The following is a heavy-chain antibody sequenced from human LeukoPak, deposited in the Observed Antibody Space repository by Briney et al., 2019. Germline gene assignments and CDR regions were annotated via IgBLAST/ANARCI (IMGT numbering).Heavy chain of an antibody. CDR3: ARDSNDSSGWSEDY. CDR1: GFTFSSYG. D-gene: IGHD3-22*01. V-gene: IGHV3-33*01. CDR2: IWYDGSNK. Sequence: GGSLRLSCAASGFTFSSYGMHWVRQAPGKGLGWVAVIWYDGSNKYYADSVKGRFTISRDNSKNTLYLQMNSLRAEDTAVYYCARDSNDSSGWSEDYWGQGTPVTVSS. J-gene: IGHJ4*02.